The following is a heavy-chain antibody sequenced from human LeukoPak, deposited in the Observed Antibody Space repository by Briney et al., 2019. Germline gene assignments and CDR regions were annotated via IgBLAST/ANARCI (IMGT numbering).Heavy chain of an antibody. J-gene: IGHJ4*02. CDR3: ARGTQHTEFFDY. CDR2: IIPIFGTA. CDR1: GGTFSSYA. V-gene: IGHV1-69*05. D-gene: IGHD2-2*01. Sequence: GASVKVSCKASGGTFSSYAISWVRQAPGQGLEWMGGIIPIFGTANYAQKLQGRVTMTTDTSTSTAYMELRSLRSDDTAVYYCARGTQHTEFFDYWGQGTLVSVSS.